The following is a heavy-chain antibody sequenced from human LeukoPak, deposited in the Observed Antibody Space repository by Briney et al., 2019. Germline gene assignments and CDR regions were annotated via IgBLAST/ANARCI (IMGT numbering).Heavy chain of an antibody. D-gene: IGHD5-24*01. CDR2: IKQDGSDK. CDR1: GFTFSSYW. Sequence: GGSLRLSCAASGFTFSSYWMNWVRQAPGKGLEWVANIKQDGSDKNYVDSVKGRFTISRDNAKNSLYLQMNSLRAEDAAVYYCATYKYQPRTVYFDYWGQGILVTVSS. V-gene: IGHV3-7*02. CDR3: ATYKYQPRTVYFDY. J-gene: IGHJ4*02.